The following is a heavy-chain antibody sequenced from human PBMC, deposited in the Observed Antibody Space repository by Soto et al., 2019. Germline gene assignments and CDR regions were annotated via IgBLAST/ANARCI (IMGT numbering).Heavy chain of an antibody. J-gene: IGHJ4*02. Sequence: PXECLRLSCAASGFTFSEYGIDWIRQAPGKGLEWVAVISHEGSVQYYADSVRGRFTVSRDNSKNIVYLQMNSLRPEDTAMYYCAKEGSPRVSRWDDFWGQGTLVTVSS. CDR3: AKEGSPRVSRWDDF. CDR1: GFTFSEYG. V-gene: IGHV3-30*18. CDR2: ISHEGSVQ. D-gene: IGHD1-26*01.